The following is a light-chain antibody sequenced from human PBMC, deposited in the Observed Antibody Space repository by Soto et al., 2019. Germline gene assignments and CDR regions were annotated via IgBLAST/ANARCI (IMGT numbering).Light chain of an antibody. CDR2: DAS. CDR3: QQSGSWPPT. V-gene: IGKV3-11*01. J-gene: IGKJ3*01. Sequence: IPLTHSPSSLSASVWYRGTLSFRASQIVNNFFDWYQQKPGQAPRLLIYDASYREHGIPARFSGSGSGTEFTLTISSLQAEDYAAYYCQQSGSWPPTFGPGTKVDIK. CDR1: QIVNNF.